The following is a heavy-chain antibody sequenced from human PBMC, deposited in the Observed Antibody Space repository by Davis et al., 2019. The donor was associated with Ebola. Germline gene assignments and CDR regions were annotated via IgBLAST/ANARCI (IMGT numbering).Heavy chain of an antibody. CDR2: IDPSDSDT. Sequence: PGGSLRLSCEASGYSFTSYWISWVRQMPGKGLEWMGRIDPSDSDTNYSPSFQGHVTMSADKSISTAYLQWSSLKASDTAIYYCARWSVRLDAFDIWGQGTMVTVSS. D-gene: IGHD3-3*01. J-gene: IGHJ3*02. CDR3: ARWSVRLDAFDI. CDR1: GYSFTSYW. V-gene: IGHV5-10-1*01.